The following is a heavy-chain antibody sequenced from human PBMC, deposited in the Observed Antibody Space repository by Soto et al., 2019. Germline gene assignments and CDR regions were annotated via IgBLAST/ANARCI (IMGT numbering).Heavy chain of an antibody. CDR2: ISWDGGST. V-gene: IGHV3-43*01. D-gene: IGHD5-12*01. J-gene: IGHJ4*02. CDR1: GFTFDDYT. Sequence: GGSLRLSCAASGFTFDDYTMHWVRQAPGKGLEWVSLISWDGGSTYYADSVKGRFTISRDNSKNSLYLQMNSLRTEDTALYYCAKDISPDIVATTLDYWGQGTLVTVSS. CDR3: AKDISPDIVATTLDY.